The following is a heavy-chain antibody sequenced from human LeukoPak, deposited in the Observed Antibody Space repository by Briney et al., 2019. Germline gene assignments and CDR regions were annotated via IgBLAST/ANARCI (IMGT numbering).Heavy chain of an antibody. Sequence: GGSLRLSCAASGFTFSTYAMHWVRQAPGKGLEWVAVILYDGTNQYYTDSVKGRFTISRDNSRNTLYLQMNSLKVEDTAVYYCARDFRDYRDYVAYFDSWGQGTLVTVSS. J-gene: IGHJ4*02. D-gene: IGHD4-17*01. CDR3: ARDFRDYRDYVAYFDS. CDR1: GFTFSTYA. V-gene: IGHV3-30-3*01. CDR2: ILYDGTNQ.